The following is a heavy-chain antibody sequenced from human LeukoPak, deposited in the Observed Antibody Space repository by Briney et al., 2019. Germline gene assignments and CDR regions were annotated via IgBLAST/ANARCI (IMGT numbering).Heavy chain of an antibody. D-gene: IGHD2-21*02. CDR2: ISAYNGNT. Sequence: GASVKVSCKASGYTFTSYGMSWVRQAPGQGLEWMGWISAYNGNTNYAQKLQGRVTMTTDTSTSTAYMELRSLRSDDTAVYYCAGDPVVVVTAIRDYYYYYGMDVWGQGTTVTVSS. CDR3: AGDPVVVVTAIRDYYYYYGMDV. CDR1: GYTFTSYG. V-gene: IGHV1-18*01. J-gene: IGHJ6*02.